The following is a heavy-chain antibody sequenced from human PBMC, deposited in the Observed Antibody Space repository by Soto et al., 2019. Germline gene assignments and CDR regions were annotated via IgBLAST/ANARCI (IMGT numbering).Heavy chain of an antibody. CDR3: ARVSGYYFEIDY. Sequence: PGGSLRLSCAASGFRVSSNYMSWVRQAPGKGLEWVSLIYSGGNTYYADSVKGRFTISRDNSENTLYLQMSGLRAEDTAVYYCARVSGYYFEIDYWGQGTLVTVSS. CDR2: IYSGGNT. J-gene: IGHJ4*02. D-gene: IGHD3-22*01. CDR1: GFRVSSNY. V-gene: IGHV3-66*01.